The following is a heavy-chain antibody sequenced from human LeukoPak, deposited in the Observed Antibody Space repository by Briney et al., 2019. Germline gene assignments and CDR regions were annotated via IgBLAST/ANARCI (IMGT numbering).Heavy chain of an antibody. CDR1: GYTFSSYW. J-gene: IGHJ4*02. CDR3: ARQNDFRLDY. D-gene: IGHD3-3*01. CDR2: IYPGDSDT. Sequence: LGESLKISCKGSGYTFSSYWIGWVRQMPGNGLEWMGIIYPGDSDTRYSPSLQGQVTISVDTSIGTAYLQWSSLKASDTAIYYCARQNDFRLDYWGQGTLVTVSS. V-gene: IGHV5-51*01.